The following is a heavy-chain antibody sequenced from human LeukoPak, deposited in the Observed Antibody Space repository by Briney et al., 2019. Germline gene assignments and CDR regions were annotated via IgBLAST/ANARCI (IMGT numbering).Heavy chain of an antibody. CDR3: AKDTYDIARIDCFQH. D-gene: IGHD3-9*01. CDR2: ISGSGGST. CDR1: GFTFSSYA. J-gene: IGHJ1*01. Sequence: PRGSLRVSCAASGFTFSSYAMSWVRQAPGKGLEWVSAISGSGGSTYYADSVKGRFTISRDNSKNTLYLQMNSLRAEDTAVYYCAKDTYDIARIDCFQHWGQPTLVTVSS. V-gene: IGHV3-23*01.